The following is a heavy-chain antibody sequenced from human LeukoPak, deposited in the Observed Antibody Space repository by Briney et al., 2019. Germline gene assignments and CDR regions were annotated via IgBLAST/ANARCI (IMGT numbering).Heavy chain of an antibody. CDR3: ATGYGDFRVEGRYFYS. J-gene: IGHJ4*02. Sequence: SDTLSLTCTVSDGFITNYYWSWVRQPPGKGLEFIGYVHYSGTTNYNPSLRSRVTISIDTSKKHFFLKLDSVTAADTAVYYCATGYGDFRVEGRYFYSWGQGTLVTVSS. CDR1: DGFITNYY. V-gene: IGHV4-59*07. D-gene: IGHD4-17*01. CDR2: VHYSGTT.